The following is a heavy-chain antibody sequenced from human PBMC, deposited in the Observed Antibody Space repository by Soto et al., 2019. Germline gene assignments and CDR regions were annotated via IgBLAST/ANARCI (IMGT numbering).Heavy chain of an antibody. Sequence: GASVKVSCKASGYSFTDYHIHWVREAPGQGLEWLGRINPKSGGTSTAQKFQGWVTMTTDTSISTASMELTRLTSDDTAIYYCARGDSTDCSNGVCSFFYNHDMDVWGQGTTVTVSS. D-gene: IGHD2-8*01. J-gene: IGHJ6*02. CDR3: ARGDSTDCSNGVCSFFYNHDMDV. CDR1: GYSFTDYH. CDR2: INPKSGGT. V-gene: IGHV1-2*04.